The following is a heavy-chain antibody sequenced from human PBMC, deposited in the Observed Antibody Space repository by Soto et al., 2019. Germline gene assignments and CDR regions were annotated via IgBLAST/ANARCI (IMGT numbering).Heavy chain of an antibody. V-gene: IGHV3-30-3*01. CDR2: ISYDGGNE. Sequence: QVQLVESGGGVVQPGRSLRLSCAASGFIFSTYAMHWVRQAPGKGLEWVALISYDGGNEYYADSVKGRFNISRDDSENTLYLQMIGLRAEDTAVYYCTRDSGIVLVPVTSMDVWGQGTTVTVSS. D-gene: IGHD2-2*01. J-gene: IGHJ6*02. CDR1: GFIFSTYA. CDR3: TRDSGIVLVPVTSMDV.